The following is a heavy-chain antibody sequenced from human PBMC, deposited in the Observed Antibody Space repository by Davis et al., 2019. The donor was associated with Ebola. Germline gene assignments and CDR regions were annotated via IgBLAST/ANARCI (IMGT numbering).Heavy chain of an antibody. CDR1: GYSFTSYW. CDR3: ARPGSPGVSSSSLDY. J-gene: IGHJ4*02. V-gene: IGHV5-51*01. Sequence: PGGSLRLSCKGSGYSFTSYWIGRVRQMPGKGLEWMGIIYPGDSDTRYSPSFQGQVTISADKSISTAYLQWSSLKASDTAMYYCARPGSPGVSSSSLDYWGQGTLVTVSS. CDR2: IYPGDSDT. D-gene: IGHD6-6*01.